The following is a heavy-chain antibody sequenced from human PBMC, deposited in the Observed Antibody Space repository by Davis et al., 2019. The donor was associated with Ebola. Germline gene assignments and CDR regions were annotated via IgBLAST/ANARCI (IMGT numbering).Heavy chain of an antibody. Sequence: MPSETLSLTCAVYGGSFSGYYWSWIRQPPGKGLEWIGEINHSGSTNYNPSLKSRVTISVDTSKNQFSLKLSSVTAADTAVYYCARDYGSGSQSQVYYYYGMDVWGQGTTVTVSS. D-gene: IGHD3-10*01. J-gene: IGHJ6*02. CDR3: ARDYGSGSQSQVYYYYGMDV. V-gene: IGHV4-34*01. CDR2: INHSGST. CDR1: GGSFSGYY.